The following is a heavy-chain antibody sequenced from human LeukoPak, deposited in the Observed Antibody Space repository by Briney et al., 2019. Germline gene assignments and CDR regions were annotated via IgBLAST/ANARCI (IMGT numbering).Heavy chain of an antibody. Sequence: ASVKVSCKASGYTFTGYYMRWVRQAPGQGLEWMGWINPNSGGTNYAQKFQGRVTITRDTSISTAYMELSRLRSDDTAVYYCAREDRLRLGAPSGNWFDPWGQGTLVTVSS. CDR2: INPNSGGT. CDR1: GYTFTGYY. V-gene: IGHV1-2*02. CDR3: AREDRLRLGAPSGNWFDP. D-gene: IGHD3-16*01. J-gene: IGHJ5*02.